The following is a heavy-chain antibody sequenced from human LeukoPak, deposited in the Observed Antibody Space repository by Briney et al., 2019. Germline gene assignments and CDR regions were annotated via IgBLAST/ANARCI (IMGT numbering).Heavy chain of an antibody. V-gene: IGHV1-2*02. J-gene: IGHJ6*03. CDR2: MNPKSGGT. CDR3: ARDPSHYYYTDA. Sequence: ASVKVSCKASGYPFTNYYIHWVRQAPGQGLEWMGWMNPKSGGTKYAQKFQDRFTMTRDTAISTAYMELSRLRSADTAAYYCARDPSHYYYTDAWGKGTTVIVSS. CDR1: GYPFTNYY.